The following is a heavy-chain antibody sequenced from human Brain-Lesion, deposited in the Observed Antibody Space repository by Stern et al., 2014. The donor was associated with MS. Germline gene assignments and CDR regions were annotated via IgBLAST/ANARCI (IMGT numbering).Heavy chain of an antibody. D-gene: IGHD3-22*01. CDR3: ARRQGGYFDTTGHDY. CDR1: GVTFSSSW. V-gene: IGHV3-7*01. Sequence: EVQLEESGGGLVQPGGSLRLSCAASGVTFSSSWMSWVRQAPGQGLEWVANIKQDGSEKYYLGSVKGRFIISRDNAKNSLYLQMHSLRAEDTAVYYCARRQGGYFDTTGHDYWGQGTLVTVSS. J-gene: IGHJ4*02. CDR2: IKQDGSEK.